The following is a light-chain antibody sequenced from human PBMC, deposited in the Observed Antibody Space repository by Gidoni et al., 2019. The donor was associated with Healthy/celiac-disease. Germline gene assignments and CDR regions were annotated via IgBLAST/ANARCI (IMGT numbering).Light chain of an antibody. V-gene: IGKV3-11*01. CDR2: DAS. J-gene: IGKJ3*01. CDR1: QSVSSY. Sequence: EIVLTQSPATLSLSPGARATLACRASQSVSSYFAWYQQKPGQAPRLLIYDASNRATGIPARFSGSGSGTDFTLTISSLEPEDFAVYYCQQRSNWPPHFXPXTKVDIK. CDR3: QQRSNWPPH.